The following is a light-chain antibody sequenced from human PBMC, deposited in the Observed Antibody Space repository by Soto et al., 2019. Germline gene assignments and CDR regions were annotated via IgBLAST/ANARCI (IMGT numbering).Light chain of an antibody. CDR3: QQTYSVPPVT. J-gene: IGKJ5*01. Sequence: DIQMTQSPPSLSASVGDRVTITCRASQTINKFLSWYQQKPGKAPKLLIYAASSLQSGVPSRFMGSGSGTNFTLTITTLQPEDFATYYCQQTYSVPPVTFGQGTRLEIQ. CDR1: QTINKF. V-gene: IGKV1-39*01. CDR2: AAS.